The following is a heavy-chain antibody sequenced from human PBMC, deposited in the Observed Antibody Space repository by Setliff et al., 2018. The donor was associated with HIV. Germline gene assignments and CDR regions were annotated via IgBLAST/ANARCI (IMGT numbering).Heavy chain of an antibody. Sequence: GGSLRLSCTASGFTFRDYYMSWIRQAPGKGLAWVSYISSSGGTIYYADSVKGRFTISRDNAKNSLYLQMNSLRAEDTAVYYCARIGNLWSGYYPYYYYYYMDVWGKGTTVTVSS. V-gene: IGHV3-11*04. J-gene: IGHJ6*03. CDR1: GFTFRDYY. CDR3: ARIGNLWSGYYPYYYYYYMDV. D-gene: IGHD3-3*01. CDR2: ISSSGGTI.